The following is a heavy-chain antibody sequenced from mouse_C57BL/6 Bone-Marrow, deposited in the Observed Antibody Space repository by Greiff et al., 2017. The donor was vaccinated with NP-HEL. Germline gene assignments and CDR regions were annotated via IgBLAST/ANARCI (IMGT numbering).Heavy chain of an antibody. D-gene: IGHD1-1*01. J-gene: IGHJ4*01. CDR3: ARDFSTTVVASMDY. V-gene: IGHV5-4*01. CDR2: ISDGGSYT. CDR1: GFTFSSYA. Sequence: EVKLVESGGGLVKPGGSLKLSCAASGFTFSSYAMSWVRQTPEKRLEWVATISDGGSYTYYPDNVKGRFTISRDNAKNNLYLQMSHLKSEDTAMYYCARDFSTTVVASMDYWGQGTSVTVSS.